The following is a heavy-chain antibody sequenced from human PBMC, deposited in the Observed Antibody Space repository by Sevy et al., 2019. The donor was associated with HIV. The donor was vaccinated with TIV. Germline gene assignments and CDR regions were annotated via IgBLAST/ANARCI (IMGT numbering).Heavy chain of an antibody. V-gene: IGHV1-18*01. CDR1: GYTFTSYK. Sequence: ASVKVSCRASGYTFTSYKITWVRQAPGQGLERMGWISAFNGDTNYAQKFQGRVTMTTETSTSTTYMELRSLRSDDTAVYYCARAYCSGGRCYSLAYWGQGALVTVSS. CDR2: ISAFNGDT. J-gene: IGHJ4*02. D-gene: IGHD2-15*01. CDR3: ARAYCSGGRCYSLAY.